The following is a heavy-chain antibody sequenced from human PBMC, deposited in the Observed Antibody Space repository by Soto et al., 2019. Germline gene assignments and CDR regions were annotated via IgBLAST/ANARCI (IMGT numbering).Heavy chain of an antibody. D-gene: IGHD1-26*01. V-gene: IGHV3-73*02. CDR1: GFSFSDIA. J-gene: IGHJ5*02. CDR3: SKYSGAPSIPAA. CDR2: IDRKTYNYAT. Sequence: EVRLLEAGGGLMQSGGSLKLSCATSGFSFSDIAMHWVRQASGKGLEWVGRIDRKTYNYATTYGASVKGRFTISRDDSRSMVYLKMNSLKAEDTAIYYCSKYSGAPSIPAALGQGTLVTVSS.